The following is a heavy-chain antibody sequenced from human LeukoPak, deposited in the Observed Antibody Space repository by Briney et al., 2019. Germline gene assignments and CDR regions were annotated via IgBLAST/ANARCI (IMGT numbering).Heavy chain of an antibody. CDR2: IYPGDSDT. Sequence: GESLKISCKGSGYSFTSYWIGWVRPMPGKGLEWMGIIYPGDSDTRYSPSFQGQVTISADKSISTAYLQWSSLKASDTAMYYCARQLSYYDSSGYLPLFDYWGQGTLVTVSS. CDR1: GYSFTSYW. V-gene: IGHV5-51*01. CDR3: ARQLSYYDSSGYLPLFDY. J-gene: IGHJ4*02. D-gene: IGHD3-22*01.